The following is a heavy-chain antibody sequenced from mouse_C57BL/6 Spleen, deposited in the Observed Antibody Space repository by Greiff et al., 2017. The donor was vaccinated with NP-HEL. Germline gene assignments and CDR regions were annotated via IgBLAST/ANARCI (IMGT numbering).Heavy chain of an antibody. J-gene: IGHJ1*01. CDR3: ERHTTGGVATGYFDV. Sequence: EVKVVESGGDLVKPGGSLKLSCAASGFTFSSYGMSWVRQTPDKRLEWVATISSGGSYTYYPDSVKGRFTISRDNAKNTLYLQMSSLTSEDTAMYYYERHTTGGVATGYFDVWGPGTTVTVSS. CDR1: GFTFSSYG. D-gene: IGHD1-1*01. V-gene: IGHV5-6*01. CDR2: ISSGGSYT.